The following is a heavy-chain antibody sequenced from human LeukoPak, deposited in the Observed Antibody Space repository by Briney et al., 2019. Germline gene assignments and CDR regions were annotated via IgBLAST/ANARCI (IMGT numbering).Heavy chain of an antibody. J-gene: IGHJ4*02. V-gene: IGHV3-30*14. CDR2: ISYDGSNK. CDR3: ARVLVSSSGWEYYFDY. D-gene: IGHD6-19*01. CDR1: GFTFSSYA. Sequence: GGSLRLSCAASGFTFSSYAMHWVRQAPGKGLEWVAVISYDGSNKYYADSVKGRFTISRDNSKNTLYLQMNSLRAEDTAVYYCARVLVSSSGWEYYFDYWGQGTLVTVSS.